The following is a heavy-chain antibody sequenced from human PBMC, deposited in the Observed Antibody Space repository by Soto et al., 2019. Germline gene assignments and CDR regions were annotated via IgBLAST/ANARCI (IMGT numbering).Heavy chain of an antibody. CDR1: GGSCSGYY. Sequence: SETLSLTCAVDGGSCSGYYWSWIRQPPGKGLEWIGEINHSGSTNYNPSLKSRVTISVDTSKNQFSLKLSSVTAADTAVYYCARVLRLEWLFFDYNWFDPWGQGTLVTVSS. CDR3: ARVLRLEWLFFDYNWFDP. V-gene: IGHV4-34*01. J-gene: IGHJ5*02. D-gene: IGHD3-3*01. CDR2: INHSGST.